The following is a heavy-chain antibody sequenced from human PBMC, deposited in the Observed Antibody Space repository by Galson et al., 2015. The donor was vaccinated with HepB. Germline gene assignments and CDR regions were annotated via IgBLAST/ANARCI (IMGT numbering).Heavy chain of an antibody. CDR2: FDPEDGET. V-gene: IGHV1-24*01. D-gene: IGHD3-9*01. Sequence: SVKVSCKVSGYTLTELSMHWVRQAPGKGLEWMGGFDPEDGETIYAQKFQGRVTMTEDTSTDTAYMELSSLRSEDTAVYYCATLRRGLRYFDWLPEPLSYWGQGTLVTVSS. J-gene: IGHJ4*02. CDR1: GYTLTELS. CDR3: ATLRRGLRYFDWLPEPLSY.